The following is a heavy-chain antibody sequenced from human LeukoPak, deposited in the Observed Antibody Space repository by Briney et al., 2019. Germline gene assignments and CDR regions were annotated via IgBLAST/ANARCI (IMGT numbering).Heavy chain of an antibody. V-gene: IGHV1-18*01. CDR3: ASTPPGTTGTTGEPTFDY. CDR2: ISAYNGNT. CDR1: GYTFTSYG. J-gene: IGHJ4*02. Sequence: GASVKVSCKASGYTFTSYGISWVRQAPGQGLEWMGWISAYNGNTNYAQKLQGRVTMTTDTSTSTAYMELRSLRSDDTAVYYCASTPPGTTGTTGEPTFDYWGQGTLVTVSS. D-gene: IGHD1-1*01.